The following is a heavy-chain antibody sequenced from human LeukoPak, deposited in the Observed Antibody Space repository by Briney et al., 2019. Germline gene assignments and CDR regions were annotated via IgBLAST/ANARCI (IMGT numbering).Heavy chain of an antibody. D-gene: IGHD1-26*01. CDR1: GFTFDDYA. CDR3: ARAYLSGSHDY. V-gene: IGHV3-74*01. Sequence: PGGSLRLSCAASGFTFDDYAMHWVRQAPGKGLEWVSRIKNDGSSITYADSVKGRFTISRDNSKNTLYLQMDSLRAEDTAVYYCARAYLSGSHDYWGQGTLVTVSS. CDR2: IKNDGSSI. J-gene: IGHJ4*02.